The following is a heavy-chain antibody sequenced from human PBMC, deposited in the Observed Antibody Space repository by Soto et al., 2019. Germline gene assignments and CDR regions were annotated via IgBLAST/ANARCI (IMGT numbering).Heavy chain of an antibody. CDR1: GFTFSSYS. J-gene: IGHJ5*02. D-gene: IGHD3-3*01. CDR2: ISSSSSTI. Sequence: GGSLRLSCAASGFTFSSYSMNWVRQAPGKGLEWVSYISSSSSTIYYADSVKGRFTISRDNAKNSLYLQMNSLRDEDTAVYYCARESVEEWLVLSFNWFDPWGQGTLVTVSS. CDR3: ARESVEEWLVLSFNWFDP. V-gene: IGHV3-48*02.